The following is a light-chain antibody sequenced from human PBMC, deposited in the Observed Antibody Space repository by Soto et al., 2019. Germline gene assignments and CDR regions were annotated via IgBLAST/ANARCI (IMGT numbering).Light chain of an antibody. CDR2: EVS. CDR1: SSDVGGYNY. CDR3: SSYTSSITLYV. Sequence: QSALTQPASVSGSPGQSITISCTGTSSDVGGYNYVSWYQQHPGKAPKLMIYEVSNRPSGVSNRFSGSKSGNTASLTISGLQAEDAADYYCSSYTSSITLYVFGTGTKLTVL. J-gene: IGLJ1*01. V-gene: IGLV2-14*01.